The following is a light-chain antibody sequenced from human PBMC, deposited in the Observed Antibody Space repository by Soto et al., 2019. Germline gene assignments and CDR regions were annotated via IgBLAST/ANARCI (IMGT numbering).Light chain of an antibody. J-gene: IGKJ2*01. CDR2: DAS. Sequence: DIQMTQSPSTLSASTGDRVTITCRASQSISNRLAWYQQKQGKAPTLLIYDASSLESGVPSRFSGSGSGTEFTLTISSLQSDDFATYHCQHYNSYSYTFGQGTKLEIK. V-gene: IGKV1-5*01. CDR3: QHYNSYSYT. CDR1: QSISNR.